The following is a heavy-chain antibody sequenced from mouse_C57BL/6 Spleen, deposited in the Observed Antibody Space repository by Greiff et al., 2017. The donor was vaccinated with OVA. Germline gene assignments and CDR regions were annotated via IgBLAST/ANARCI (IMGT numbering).Heavy chain of an antibody. CDR2: LSNGGGST. V-gene: IGHV5-12*01. J-gene: IGHJ2*01. D-gene: IGHD3-1*01. CDR1: GFTFSDYY. Sequence: EVKLMESGGGLVQPGGSLKLSCAASGFTFSDYYMYWVRQTPEKRLEWVAYLSNGGGSTYYPDTVQGRFTISRDNAKNTLYLQMSRLKSEDTAMYYCARHGRGSYYFDYWGQGTTLTVSS. CDR3: ARHGRGSYYFDY.